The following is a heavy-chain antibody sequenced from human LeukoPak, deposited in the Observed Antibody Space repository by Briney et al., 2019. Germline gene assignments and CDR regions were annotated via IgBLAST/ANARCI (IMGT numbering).Heavy chain of an antibody. J-gene: IGHJ4*02. CDR2: ISWNSGSI. D-gene: IGHD1-26*01. V-gene: IGHV3-9*01. CDR3: AKDNGNS. Sequence: GRSLRLSCAASGFTFDDYAMHWVRQAPGKGLEWVSGISWNSGSIGYADSVKGRFTISRDNAKNSLCLQMNSLRAEDTALYYCAKDNGNSWGQGTLVTVSS. CDR1: GFTFDDYA.